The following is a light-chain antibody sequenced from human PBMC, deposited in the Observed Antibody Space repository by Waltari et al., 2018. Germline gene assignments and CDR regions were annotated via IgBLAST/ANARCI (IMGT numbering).Light chain of an antibody. CDR2: TNN. V-gene: IGLV1-44*01. Sequence: SVLTQSPSASGAPGQRVTISCSGSSSNIGSNPVNWYQQVPGTAPKLLIYTNNQRPSGVPDRFSGSKSGTSASLAITVLQSEDEAVYFCAAWYGNLNADVVFGEGTKLTVL. CDR1: SSNIGSNP. J-gene: IGLJ2*01. CDR3: AAWYGNLNADVV.